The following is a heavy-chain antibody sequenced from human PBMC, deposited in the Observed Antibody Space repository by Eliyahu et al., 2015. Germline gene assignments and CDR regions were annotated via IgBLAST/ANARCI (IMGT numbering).Heavy chain of an antibody. D-gene: IGHD3-10*01. CDR2: XNHSGST. J-gene: IGHJ6*02. V-gene: IGHV4-34*01. Sequence: QVQLQQWGAGLLKPSETLSLTCAVYGXSFSGXYWXWIRQPPGKGLEWIGEXNHSGSTNYNPSRXSRVTISVDTSKNQFSLKLSSVTAADTAVYYCARVPHSRLLWFGVSYYGMDVWGQGTTVTVSS. CDR3: ARVPHSRLLWFGVSYYGMDV. CDR1: GXSFSGXY.